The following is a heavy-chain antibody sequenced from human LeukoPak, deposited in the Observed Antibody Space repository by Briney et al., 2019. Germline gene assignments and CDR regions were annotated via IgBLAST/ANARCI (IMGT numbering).Heavy chain of an antibody. CDR3: ARDGAGPELRNAFDI. D-gene: IGHD2-2*01. CDR1: GGSISSGGYY. CDR2: IYYSGST. J-gene: IGHJ3*02. V-gene: IGHV4-31*03. Sequence: SETLSLTCTVSGGSISSGGYYWSWIRQHPGKGLEWIGYIYYSGSTYYNPSLKSRVTISVDTSKNQFSLKLSSVTAADTAVYYCARDGAGPELRNAFDIWGQGTMDTVSS.